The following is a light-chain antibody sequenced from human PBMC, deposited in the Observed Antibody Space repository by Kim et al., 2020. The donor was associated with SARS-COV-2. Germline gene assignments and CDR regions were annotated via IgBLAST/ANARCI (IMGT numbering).Light chain of an antibody. CDR1: SSEVGGYND. CDR3: CSYAGSYGVV. Sequence: GQAVTISWTGTSSEVGGYNDVSWYQQHPGKAPKLMIYDVSKRPSGVPDRFSGSKSGNTASLTISGLQAEDEADYYCCSYAGSYGVVFGGGTQLTVL. V-gene: IGLV2-11*01. J-gene: IGLJ2*01. CDR2: DVS.